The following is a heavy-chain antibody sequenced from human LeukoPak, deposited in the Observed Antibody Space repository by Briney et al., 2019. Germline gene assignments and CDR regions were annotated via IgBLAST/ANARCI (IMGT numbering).Heavy chain of an antibody. CDR2: IRYDGSNK. D-gene: IGHD2-2*01. CDR3: AKDRYVPPIVVVPAAMGY. J-gene: IGHJ4*02. Sequence: PGGSLRLSCAASGFTFSSYGMHWVRQAPGKGLEWVAFIRYDGSNKYYADSVKGRFTISRDNSKNTLYLQMNSLRAEDTAVYYCAKDRYVPPIVVVPAAMGYWGQGTLVTVSS. V-gene: IGHV3-30*02. CDR1: GFTFSSYG.